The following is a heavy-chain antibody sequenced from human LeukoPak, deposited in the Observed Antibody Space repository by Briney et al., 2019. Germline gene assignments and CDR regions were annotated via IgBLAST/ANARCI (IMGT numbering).Heavy chain of an antibody. Sequence: SETLSLTRAVYVESFSGYYWSCIRHPPGKGLEWSGEINHSGSTNYNPSLKSRVTISVDTSKNQFSLKLSSVTAADTAVYYCARGPPRTAYYYYGMDVWGRGTTVTVSS. CDR1: VESFSGYY. D-gene: IGHD1/OR15-1a*01. CDR2: INHSGST. J-gene: IGHJ6*02. V-gene: IGHV4-34*01. CDR3: ARGPPRTAYYYYGMDV.